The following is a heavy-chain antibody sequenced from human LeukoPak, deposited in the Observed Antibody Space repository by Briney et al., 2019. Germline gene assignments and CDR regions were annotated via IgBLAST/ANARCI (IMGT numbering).Heavy chain of an antibody. V-gene: IGHV3-72*01. Sequence: LTGGSLRLSCAASGFKFSDHYIAWVRQAPGKGLEWVGRSRNKASSYTTEYAASVEGRFTISRDVPESSLYLQMNSLGSEDTAMYYCVRGSGSYYQYYFDWWGQGTLVTVSS. CDR2: SRNKASSYTT. J-gene: IGHJ4*02. CDR1: GFKFSDHY. D-gene: IGHD3-10*01. CDR3: VRGSGSYYQYYFDW.